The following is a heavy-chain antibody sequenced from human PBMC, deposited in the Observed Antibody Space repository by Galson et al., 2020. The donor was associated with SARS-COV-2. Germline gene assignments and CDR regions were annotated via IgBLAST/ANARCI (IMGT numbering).Heavy chain of an antibody. CDR2: INHSGST. CDR3: ASGSRIYCSSTSCPFDY. V-gene: IGHV4-34*01. D-gene: IGHD2-2*01. Sequence: SQTLSLTCAVYGGSFSGYYWNWIRQPPGKGLEWIGEINHSGSTNYNPSLKSRVTISVDTSKNQFSLKLSSVTAADTAVYYCASGSRIYCSSTSCPFDYWGQGTLVTVSS. J-gene: IGHJ4*02. CDR1: GGSFSGYY.